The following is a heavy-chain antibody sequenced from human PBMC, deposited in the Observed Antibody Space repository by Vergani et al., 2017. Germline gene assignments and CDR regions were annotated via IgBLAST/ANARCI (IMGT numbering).Heavy chain of an antibody. CDR3: AKDLYYYDSSGAMDV. J-gene: IGHJ6*02. CDR2: IRYDGSNK. V-gene: IGHV3-30*02. Sequence: VQLLESGGGLVQPGGSLRLSCAASGFTFSSYGMHWVRQAPGKGLEWVSFIRYDGSNKYYADSVKGRFTISRDNSKNTLYLQMNSLRAEDTAVYYCAKDLYYYDSSGAMDVWGQGTTVTVSS. CDR1: GFTFSSYG. D-gene: IGHD3-22*01.